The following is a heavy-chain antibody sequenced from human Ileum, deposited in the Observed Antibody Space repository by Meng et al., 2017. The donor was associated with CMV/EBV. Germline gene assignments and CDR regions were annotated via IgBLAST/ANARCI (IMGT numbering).Heavy chain of an antibody. V-gene: IGHV3-53*01. J-gene: IGHJ4*02. Sequence: CAVSGFSISYHYMSWVRQAPGKGLEWVSVIYSGGSTDYADSVKGRFTISKDNSKNTLYLRMNSLRAEDTAVYYCASHYCSAGDCYFDYWGQGTLVTVSS. D-gene: IGHD2-15*01. CDR3: ASHYCSAGDCYFDY. CDR1: GFSISYHY. CDR2: IYSGGST.